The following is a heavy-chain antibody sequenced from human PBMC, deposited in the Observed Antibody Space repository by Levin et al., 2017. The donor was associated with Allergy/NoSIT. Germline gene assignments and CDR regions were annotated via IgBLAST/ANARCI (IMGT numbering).Heavy chain of an antibody. CDR3: ASRSDVVVLVASGTAPDWCFDL. CDR2: IIPIFGPA. V-gene: IGHV1-69*13. D-gene: IGHD2-15*01. CDR1: GGTLSSYA. Sequence: RASVKVSCKASGGTLSSYAISWVRQAPGQGLEWMGGIIPIFGPAKYAQNFQGRLTITADESSSTAYMELSSLRSEDTAVYYCASRSDVVVLVASGTAPDWCFDLWGRGTLVTVSS. J-gene: IGHJ2*01.